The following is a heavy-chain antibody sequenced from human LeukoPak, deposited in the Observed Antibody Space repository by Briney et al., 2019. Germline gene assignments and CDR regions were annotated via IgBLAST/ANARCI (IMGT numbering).Heavy chain of an antibody. J-gene: IGHJ6*03. CDR3: VRARLLEHRHYSYYYDMDV. CDR2: INRSGGSR. V-gene: IGHV3-23*01. Sequence: GALGLSLAASWSPFNNYAMRLVRPAPGKGVGWVWAINRSGGSRYYRDCVKGRFTISRDKCKNTHYLESKNPRAEDTALYYCVRARLLEHRHYSYYYDMDVWGKGTTVTVSS. CDR1: WSPFNNYA. D-gene: IGHD1-1*01.